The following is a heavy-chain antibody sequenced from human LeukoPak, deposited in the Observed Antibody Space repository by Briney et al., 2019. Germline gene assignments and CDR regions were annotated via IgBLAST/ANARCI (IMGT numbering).Heavy chain of an antibody. J-gene: IGHJ4*02. CDR1: GFTFSTYA. CDR3: AKERAGYTNPYYFDY. Sequence: GGSLRLSCAASGFTFSTYAMSWVRQAPGKGLEWVSTISGSGANTYYADSVRGRFTISRDNSKNTLYLHMYSLRAEDTAVYCAKERAGYTNPYYFDYWGQGTLVTVSS. V-gene: IGHV3-23*01. CDR2: ISGSGANT. D-gene: IGHD3-16*02.